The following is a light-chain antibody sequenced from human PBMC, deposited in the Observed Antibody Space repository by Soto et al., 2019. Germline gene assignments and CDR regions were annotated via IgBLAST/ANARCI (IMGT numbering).Light chain of an antibody. CDR1: SSDVGGYNY. Sequence: QSALTQPASVSGSPGQSITISCTGTSSDVGGYNYVSWYQQHRGKAPKLMIYEVSKRPSGVSNRFSGSKSGNTASLTISGLQAEDEADYYCNSYTSSSTYVFGTGTKVSVL. CDR3: NSYTSSSTYV. CDR2: EVS. V-gene: IGLV2-14*01. J-gene: IGLJ1*01.